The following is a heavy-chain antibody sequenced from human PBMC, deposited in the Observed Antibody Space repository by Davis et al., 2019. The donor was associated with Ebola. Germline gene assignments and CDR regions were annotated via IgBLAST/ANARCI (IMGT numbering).Heavy chain of an antibody. V-gene: IGHV5-10-1*01. J-gene: IGHJ4*02. CDR2: IERIDPSDSYT. CDR1: GYSFTSYW. D-gene: IGHD1-26*01. Sequence: PGGSLRLSCKASGYSFTSYWISWVRQMPGKGLEWMGRIERIDPSDSYTNYSPSFQGHVTISADKSISTAYLQWSSLKASDTAMYYCARQPLTVGATGYFDYWGQGTLVTVSS. CDR3: ARQPLTVGATGYFDY.